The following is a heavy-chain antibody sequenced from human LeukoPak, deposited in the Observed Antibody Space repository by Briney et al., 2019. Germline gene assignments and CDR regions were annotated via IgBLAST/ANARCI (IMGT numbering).Heavy chain of an antibody. D-gene: IGHD6-13*01. J-gene: IGHJ6*03. CDR1: GFTFSSRDW. CDR2: IRYDGSNK. Sequence: GGSLRLSCVASGFTFSSRDWMTWVRQAPGKGLEWVAFIRYDGSNKYYADSVKGRFTISRDNSKNTLYLQMNSLRAEDTAVYYCAKDVGWDSSSWLPNYYYYYMDVWGKGTTVTISS. V-gene: IGHV3-30*02. CDR3: AKDVGWDSSSWLPNYYYYYMDV.